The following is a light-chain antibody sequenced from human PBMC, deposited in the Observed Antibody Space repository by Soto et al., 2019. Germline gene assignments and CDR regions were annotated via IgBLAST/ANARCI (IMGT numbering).Light chain of an antibody. V-gene: IGLV2-14*01. Sequence: QSALTQPASVSGSPGQSVTISCTGTSSDVGRYNYVSWFQHHPGKAPKLVIFEVSDRPSGVSNRFSGSKSGNTASLTISGLQAEDEADGDCSSYTGITTNPVRFGGGTK. CDR1: SSDVGRYNY. J-gene: IGLJ2*01. CDR2: EVS. CDR3: SSYTGITTNPVR.